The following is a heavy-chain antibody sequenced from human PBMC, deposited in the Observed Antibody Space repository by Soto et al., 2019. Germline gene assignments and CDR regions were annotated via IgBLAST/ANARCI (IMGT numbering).Heavy chain of an antibody. Sequence: QVQLVQSGAEVKKPGSSVKVSCKASGGTFNSYAISWVRQAPGQGLEWMGGIIPISGTANYAQKCQGRVMITAEETTSTSYMELSSLRSEDTAVYYWARSQGSSTSLEIYYYYYGMDVWGQGTTVTVSS. J-gene: IGHJ6*02. D-gene: IGHD2-2*01. CDR1: GGTFNSYA. CDR2: IIPISGTA. V-gene: IGHV1-69*01. CDR3: ARSQGSSTSLEIYYYYYGMDV.